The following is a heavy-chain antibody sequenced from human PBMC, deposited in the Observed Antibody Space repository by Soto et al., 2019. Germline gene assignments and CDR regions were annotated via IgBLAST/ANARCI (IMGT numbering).Heavy chain of an antibody. CDR3: ARRYSYGHFDY. Sequence: SETLSLTCTVSGGSISSYYWSWIRQPPGKGLEWIGYIYYSGSTNYNPSLKSRVTISVDTSKNQFSLKLSSVTAADTAVYYCARRYSYGHFDYWGQGTLVTVSS. J-gene: IGHJ4*02. CDR2: IYYSGST. D-gene: IGHD5-18*01. V-gene: IGHV4-59*08. CDR1: GGSISSYY.